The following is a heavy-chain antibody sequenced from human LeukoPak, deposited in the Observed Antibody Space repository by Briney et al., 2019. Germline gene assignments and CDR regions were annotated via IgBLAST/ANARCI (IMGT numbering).Heavy chain of an antibody. V-gene: IGHV4-59*01. J-gene: IGHJ4*02. CDR1: GGSISNYY. CDR3: ARGSSWYDY. CDR2: INYSRST. D-gene: IGHD6-13*01. Sequence: SETLSLTCTVSGGSISNYYWNWIRQPPGKGLEWIGYINYSRSTSYNPSLKSRVTISVDTSRNHFSLKLNSVTAADTAVYYCARGSSWYDYWGQGTLVTVSS.